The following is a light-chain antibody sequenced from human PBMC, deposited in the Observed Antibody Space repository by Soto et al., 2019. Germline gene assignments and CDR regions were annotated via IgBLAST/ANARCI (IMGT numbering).Light chain of an antibody. CDR1: QSIDTY. Sequence: DIQMTQSPSSLSASVGDSVSITCRASQSIDTYLNWYQQKPGKAPNLLIYGASSLQSGVPSRFSGSGSATDFTLTINSLQDEDFATYYCQQTYSNPPYTFGQGTKLEIK. CDR3: QQTYSNPPYT. J-gene: IGKJ2*01. CDR2: GAS. V-gene: IGKV1-39*01.